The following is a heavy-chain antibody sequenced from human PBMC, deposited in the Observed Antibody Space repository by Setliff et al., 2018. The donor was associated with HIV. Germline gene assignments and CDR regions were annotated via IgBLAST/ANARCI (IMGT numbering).Heavy chain of an antibody. V-gene: IGHV4-38-2*01. CDR1: GYSLTSGYY. Sequence: PSETLSLTCGVSGYSLTSGYYWGWIRQPPGKGLEWIGEIYHSEYTNYNPSLKSRVSMSVDKSKNQFSVKLTSVTAADTAVYYCARGHCSGTNCYGVDYYGMDVWGQGTTVTVSS. CDR3: ARGHCSGTNCYGVDYYGMDV. J-gene: IGHJ6*02. D-gene: IGHD2-2*01. CDR2: IYHSEYT.